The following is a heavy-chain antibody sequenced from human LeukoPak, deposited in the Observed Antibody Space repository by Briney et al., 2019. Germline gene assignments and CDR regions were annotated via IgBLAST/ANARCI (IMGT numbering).Heavy chain of an antibody. Sequence: SETLSLTCTVSGGSISSYYWSWIRQAPGKGLEWIGYIYYSGSTNYNPSLKSRVTISVDTSKNQFSLKLSSVTAADTAVYYCARDGHNSGSWGQGTLVTVSS. CDR2: IYYSGST. D-gene: IGHD6-19*01. CDR3: ARDGHNSGS. J-gene: IGHJ5*02. CDR1: GGSISSYY. V-gene: IGHV4-59*01.